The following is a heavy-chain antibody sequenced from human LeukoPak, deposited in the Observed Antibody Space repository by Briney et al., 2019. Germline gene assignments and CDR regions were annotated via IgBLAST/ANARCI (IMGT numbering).Heavy chain of an antibody. D-gene: IGHD4-23*01. Sequence: GASVKVSCKASGYTLTTCDINWVRQAPGQGLEWMGWMNPNSGRTGYALKFQDRISITRNTSISTAYMELSSLESEDTAVYYCARETPSRYFDYWGQGTLVTVSS. CDR1: GYTLTTCD. J-gene: IGHJ4*02. CDR2: MNPNSGRT. CDR3: ARETPSRYFDY. V-gene: IGHV1-8*01.